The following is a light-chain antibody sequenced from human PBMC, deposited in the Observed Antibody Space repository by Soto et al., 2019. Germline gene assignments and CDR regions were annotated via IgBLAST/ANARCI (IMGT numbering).Light chain of an antibody. V-gene: IGKV3-20*01. CDR1: QSVSSSY. CDR2: GAS. J-gene: IGKJ3*01. CDR3: RQYGSSPPIT. Sequence: EIELTQSPGTLSLSPGERATLSCRASQSVSSSYLAWYQQKPGQAPRLLIYGASSRATGIPDRCSGSGSGTDFSLTISRLEPEDFAVYYCRQYGSSPPITFGPGTKVDIK.